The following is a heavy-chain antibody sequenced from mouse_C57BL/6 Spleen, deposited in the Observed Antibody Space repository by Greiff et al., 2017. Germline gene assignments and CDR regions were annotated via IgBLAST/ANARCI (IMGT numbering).Heavy chain of an antibody. Sequence: QVQLKESGAELVRPGASVTLSCKASGYTFTDYEMHWVKQTPVHGLEWIGAIDPETGGTAYNQKFKGKAILTADKSSSTAYMELRSLTSEDSAVYYCTRYYGSSYPWYFDVWGTGTTVTVSS. J-gene: IGHJ1*03. V-gene: IGHV1-15*01. D-gene: IGHD1-1*01. CDR1: GYTFTDYE. CDR2: IDPETGGT. CDR3: TRYYGSSYPWYFDV.